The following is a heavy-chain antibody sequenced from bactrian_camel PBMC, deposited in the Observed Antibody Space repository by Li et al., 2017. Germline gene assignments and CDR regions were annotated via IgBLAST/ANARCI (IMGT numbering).Heavy chain of an antibody. CDR3: AADACLVVDYEYTY. D-gene: IGHD2*01. CDR1: GLTVSTYC. J-gene: IGHJ4*01. V-gene: IGHV3S6*01. Sequence: QVQLVESGGGSVQAGGSLRLSYAASGLTVSTYCMAWFRQTPGKEREGVAGIDFDGSTSYADSVKGRFTISKDNAKNTLYLQMNSLKTEDTATYYCAADACLVVDYEYTYWGQGTQVTVS. CDR2: IDFDGST.